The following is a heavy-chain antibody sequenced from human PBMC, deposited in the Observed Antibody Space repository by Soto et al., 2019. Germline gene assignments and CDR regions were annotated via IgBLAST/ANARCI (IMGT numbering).Heavy chain of an antibody. D-gene: IGHD3-3*01. CDR1: GGTFSSYA. V-gene: IGHV1-69*06. CDR3: EIHTTLRFLEWKEGMDV. J-gene: IGHJ6*02. Sequence: QVQLVQSGAEVKKPGSSVKVSCKASGGTFSSYAISWVRQAPGQGLEWMGGIIPIFGTANYAQKVQGRVTITADKSTSTAYMELSILRSEETAVYYCEIHTTLRFLEWKEGMDVWGQGKTITVSS. CDR2: IIPIFGTA.